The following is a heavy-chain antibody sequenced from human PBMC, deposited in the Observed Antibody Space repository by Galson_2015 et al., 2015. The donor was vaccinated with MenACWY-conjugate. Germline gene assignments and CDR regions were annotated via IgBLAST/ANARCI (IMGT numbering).Heavy chain of an antibody. J-gene: IGHJ6*03. Sequence: SLRLSCAASGFTFNNFAMNWVRQAPGKGLEWVSGISAGGDGTYYADSVKGRFTISRDNSKNTLYLQMNSLRGEDTATFYCARIPNYYSSYYMDVWGKGTTVTVSS. CDR2: ISAGGDGT. CDR1: GFTFNNFA. D-gene: IGHD2-21*01. V-gene: IGHV3-23*01. CDR3: ARIPNYYSSYYMDV.